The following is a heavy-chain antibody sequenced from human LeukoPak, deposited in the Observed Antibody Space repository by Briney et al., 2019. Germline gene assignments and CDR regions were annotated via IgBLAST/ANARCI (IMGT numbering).Heavy chain of an antibody. CDR1: GGSFSVYY. CDR3: ARGFRGLRYFDWPYYYGMDV. V-gene: IGHV4-34*01. J-gene: IGHJ6*02. D-gene: IGHD3-9*01. CDR2: INHSGST. Sequence: KPSETLSLTCAVYGGSFSVYYWSWIRQPPGKGLECIGEINHSGSTNYNPSLKSRVTISVDTSKNQFSLKLSSVIAADTAVYYCARGFRGLRYFDWPYYYGMDVWGQGTTVTVSS.